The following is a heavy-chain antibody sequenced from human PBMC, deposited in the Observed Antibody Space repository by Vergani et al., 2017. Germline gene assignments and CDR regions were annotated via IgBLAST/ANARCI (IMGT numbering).Heavy chain of an antibody. CDR2: ISSSSSTI. CDR3: AREYSSTSGRAFDF. Sequence: EVQLVESGGGLVQPGGSLRLSCAASGFTFSSYSMNWVRQAPGKGLEWVSYISSSSSTIYYADSVKGRFTISRDSAKNSLYLQMDSLRAEDTAVYYCAREYSSTSGRAFDFWGQGREVTVSS. CDR1: GFTFSSYS. J-gene: IGHJ4*02. D-gene: IGHD2-2*01. V-gene: IGHV3-48*01.